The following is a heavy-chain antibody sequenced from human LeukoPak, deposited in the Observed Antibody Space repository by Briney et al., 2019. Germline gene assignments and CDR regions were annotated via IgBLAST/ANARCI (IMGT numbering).Heavy chain of an antibody. CDR1: GYTFTSYA. Sequence: ASVKVSCKASGYTFTSYAMNWVRQAPGQGLEWMGWINPNSGGTNYAQKFQGRVTMTRDTSISTAYMELSRLRSDDTAVYYCARVLDSSFARAFDIWGQGTMVTVSS. V-gene: IGHV1-2*02. CDR3: ARVLDSSFARAFDI. J-gene: IGHJ3*02. CDR2: INPNSGGT. D-gene: IGHD3-22*01.